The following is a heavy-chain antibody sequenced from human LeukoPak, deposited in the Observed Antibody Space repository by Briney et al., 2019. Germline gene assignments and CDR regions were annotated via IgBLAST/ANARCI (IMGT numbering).Heavy chain of an antibody. V-gene: IGHV4-4*09. CDR1: GASISSYY. CDR3: ARGHFDSSGSSNPLDS. CDR2: IHASGST. D-gene: IGHD3-22*01. J-gene: IGHJ4*02. Sequence: SETLSLTCTVSGASISSYYWSWIRQPPGKGLEWIGYIHASGSTNSSPSLKSRVTMSVDTSKNEFSLKLTSVTAAETALYYCARGHFDSSGSSNPLDSWGQGTLVTVSS.